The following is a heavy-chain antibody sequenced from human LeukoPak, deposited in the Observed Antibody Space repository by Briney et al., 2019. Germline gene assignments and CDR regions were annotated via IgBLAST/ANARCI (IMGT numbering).Heavy chain of an antibody. J-gene: IGHJ6*03. Sequence: QPGGSLRLSCAASGFTFSSYGMSWVRQAPGKGLEWVSAISGSGGDRYYADSVKGRFTISRDNSKNTVYLQMNSLRVDDTAVYYCAKDRQRGNYFRNYYYYMDVWGKGTTVTVSS. D-gene: IGHD1-26*01. CDR3: AKDRQRGNYFRNYYYYMDV. CDR1: GFTFSSYG. CDR2: ISGSGGDR. V-gene: IGHV3-23*01.